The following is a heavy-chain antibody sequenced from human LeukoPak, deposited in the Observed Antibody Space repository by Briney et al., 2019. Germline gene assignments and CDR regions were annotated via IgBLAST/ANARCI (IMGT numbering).Heavy chain of an antibody. Sequence: GGSLRLSCAASGLIVSNTYMTWVRQAPGRGLEWVSVIYSGGSTHYGDSVRGRFTISRDSSKNTLYLQMNNLKAEDTAVYYCASERASTYGPLGHWGQGTLVIVSS. CDR1: GLIVSNTY. CDR2: IYSGGST. D-gene: IGHD5-18*01. V-gene: IGHV3-53*01. CDR3: ASERASTYGPLGH. J-gene: IGHJ4*02.